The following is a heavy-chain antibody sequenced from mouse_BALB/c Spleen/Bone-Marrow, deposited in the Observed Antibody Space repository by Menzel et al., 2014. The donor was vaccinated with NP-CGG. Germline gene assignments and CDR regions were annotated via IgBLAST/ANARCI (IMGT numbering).Heavy chain of an antibody. CDR2: FAPGSGNT. D-gene: IGHD2-4*01. CDR3: ARARSTVITTWYCDV. J-gene: IGHJ1*01. CDR1: GYTFTSYW. V-gene: IGHV1S41*01. Sequence: DLVKPGASVKLPCKASGYTFTSYWVNWIKQRPGQGLEWIGRFAPGSGNTYYNEMFKGTATLTVDTSSSQDYIQLSSLSSEDSAVYFCARARSTVITTWYCDVWGAGTPVTVSS.